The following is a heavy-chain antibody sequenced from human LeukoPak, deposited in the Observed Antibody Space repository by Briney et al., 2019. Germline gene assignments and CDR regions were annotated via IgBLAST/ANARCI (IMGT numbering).Heavy chain of an antibody. CDR2: IIPIFGTA. Sequence: ASVTVSFTASGGTFISYAISWVRQAPGQGLEWMGGIIPIFGTANYAQKFQGRVTITADESTSTAYMELSSLRSEDTAVYYCASEDYGDYLHWFCRWGQGALVTVSS. V-gene: IGHV1-69*01. J-gene: IGHJ5*02. CDR1: GGTFISYA. CDR3: ASEDYGDYLHWFCR. D-gene: IGHD4-17*01.